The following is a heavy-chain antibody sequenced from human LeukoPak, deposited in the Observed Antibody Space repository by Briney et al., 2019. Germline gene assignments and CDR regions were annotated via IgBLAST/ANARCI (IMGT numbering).Heavy chain of an antibody. Sequence: GGSLRLSCAASGFTFSSYSMNWVRQAPGKGLEWVAVISYDGSNKYYADSVKGRFTISRDNSKNTLYLQMNSLRAEDTAVYYCAKGGFFYWGQGTLVTVSS. V-gene: IGHV3-30*18. CDR2: ISYDGSNK. CDR1: GFTFSSYS. CDR3: AKGGFFY. D-gene: IGHD2/OR15-2a*01. J-gene: IGHJ4*02.